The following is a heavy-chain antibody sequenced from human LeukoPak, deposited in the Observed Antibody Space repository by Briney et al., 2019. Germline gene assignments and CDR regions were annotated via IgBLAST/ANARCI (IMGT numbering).Heavy chain of an antibody. J-gene: IGHJ6*02. D-gene: IGHD6-13*01. CDR1: GYTFTSYA. Sequence: ASVKVSCKASGYTFTSYAMNWVRQAPGQGLEWMGWINTNTGNPTYAQGFTGRFVFSLDTSVSTAYLQISSLKAEDTAVYYCVGLGSSWTPGGYYGMDVWGQGTTVTVSS. CDR3: VGLGSSWTPGGYYGMDV. CDR2: INTNTGNP. V-gene: IGHV7-4-1*02.